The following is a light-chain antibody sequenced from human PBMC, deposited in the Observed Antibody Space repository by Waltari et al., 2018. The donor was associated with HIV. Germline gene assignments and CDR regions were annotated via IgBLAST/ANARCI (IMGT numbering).Light chain of an antibody. CDR1: QSVLYDSNNKNY. J-gene: IGKJ1*01. CDR2: WAS. Sequence: DIVMTQSPDSLAVSLGERATINCKSSQSVLYDSNNKNYLAWYQQKPGQPPKLLIYWASTRESGVPDRCSGSGSGTDFTLTISSLQAEDVAVYYCQQYYSIPRTFGQGTKVEIK. CDR3: QQYYSIPRT. V-gene: IGKV4-1*01.